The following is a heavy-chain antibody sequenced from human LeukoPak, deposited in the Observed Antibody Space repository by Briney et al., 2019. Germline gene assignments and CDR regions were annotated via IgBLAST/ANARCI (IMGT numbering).Heavy chain of an antibody. J-gene: IGHJ6*02. D-gene: IGHD2-2*02. Sequence: GGSLRLSCSASGFTFSSYSMNWVRRAPGKGLEWVGFIRSKAYGGTTEYAASVKGRFTISRDDSKSIAYLQMNSLKTEDTAVYYCTRYIVVVPAAIWYYYYYGMDVWGQGTTVTVSS. V-gene: IGHV3-49*04. CDR2: IRSKAYGGTT. CDR3: TRYIVVVPAAIWYYYYYGMDV. CDR1: GFTFSSYS.